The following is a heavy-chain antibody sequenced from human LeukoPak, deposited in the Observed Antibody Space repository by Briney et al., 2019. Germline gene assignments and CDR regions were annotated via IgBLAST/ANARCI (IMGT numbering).Heavy chain of an antibody. CDR1: GGSISSGSYY. CDR3: ARLRLGGASGDWFDP. CDR2: IYTSGST. Sequence: PSQTLSLTCTVSGGSISSGSYYWSWIRQPAGKGLEWIGRIYTSGSTNYNPSLKSRVTISVDTSKNQFSLKLSSVTAADTAVYYCARLRLGGASGDWFDPWGQGTLVTVSS. D-gene: IGHD3-10*01. J-gene: IGHJ5*02. V-gene: IGHV4-61*02.